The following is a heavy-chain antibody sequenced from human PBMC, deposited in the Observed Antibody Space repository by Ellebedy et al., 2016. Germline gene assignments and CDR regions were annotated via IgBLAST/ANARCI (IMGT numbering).Heavy chain of an antibody. Sequence: GESLKISCAASGFTFASHSMAWVRQAPGKGLEWVSAISGTGLSTYYADSVRGRFTISRDNSKNTLYLQMNSLRAEDTAVYYCARGVGSGWFDPWGQGTLVTVSS. J-gene: IGHJ5*02. CDR1: GFTFASHS. D-gene: IGHD2-15*01. V-gene: IGHV3-23*01. CDR2: ISGTGLST. CDR3: ARGVGSGWFDP.